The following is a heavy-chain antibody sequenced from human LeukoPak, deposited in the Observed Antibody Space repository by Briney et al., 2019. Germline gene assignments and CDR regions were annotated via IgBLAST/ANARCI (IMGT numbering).Heavy chain of an antibody. D-gene: IGHD6-13*01. CDR2: ISGSGGST. Sequence: GGSLRLSCAASGFTFSSYARSWVRQAPGRGLEWVSAISGSGGSTYYADSVKGRFTISRDNSKNTLYLQMNSLRAEDTAVYYCAHISSSWPDYWGQGTLVTVSS. V-gene: IGHV3-23*01. CDR1: GFTFSSYA. CDR3: AHISSSWPDY. J-gene: IGHJ4*02.